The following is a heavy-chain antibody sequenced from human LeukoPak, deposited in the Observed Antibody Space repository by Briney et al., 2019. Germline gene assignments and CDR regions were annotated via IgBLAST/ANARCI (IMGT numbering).Heavy chain of an antibody. V-gene: IGHV4-39*01. CDR2: IYYSGST. CDR1: GVSISSSSYY. CDR3: ASPVVDRKKYYFDY. D-gene: IGHD2-21*01. J-gene: IGHJ4*02. Sequence: SETLSLTCTVSGVSISSSSYYWGWIRQPPGKGLEWIGSIYYSGSTYYNPSLKSRVTISVDTSKNQFSLKLSSVTAADTAVYYCASPVVDRKKYYFDYWGQGTLVTVSS.